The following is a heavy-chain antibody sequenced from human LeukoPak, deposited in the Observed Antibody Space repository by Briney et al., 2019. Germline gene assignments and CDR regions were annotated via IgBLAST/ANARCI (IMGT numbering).Heavy chain of an antibody. CDR3: NLGYYDGIGYPC. V-gene: IGHV3-48*01. J-gene: IGHJ4*02. D-gene: IGHD3-22*01. CDR1: GFTFSGYS. Sequence: GGSLRLSCASSGFTFSGYSMGWVRQAPGKGLEWGSYISSSSSTIYYADSVKGQYTISRDNAKNSLYLQMTSRRAEDTALFYCNLGYYDGIGYPCWGQRTMVSVAS. CDR2: ISSSSSTI.